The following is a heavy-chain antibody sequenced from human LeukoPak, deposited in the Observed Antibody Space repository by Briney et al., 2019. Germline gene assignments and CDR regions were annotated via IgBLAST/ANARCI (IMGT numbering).Heavy chain of an antibody. D-gene: IGHD2/OR15-2a*01. CDR2: ISDIGSI. V-gene: IGHV4-59*08. J-gene: IGHJ4*02. CDR1: GGSISSYY. Sequence: SETLSLTCTVSGGSISSYYWSWIRQPQGKGLEWIVYISDIGSINYNPSLKSRVTISLDTSKNQFSLKLSSVTAADTAVYYCAGHHPRNTVDFWGQGTLVTVSS. CDR3: AGHHPRNTVDF.